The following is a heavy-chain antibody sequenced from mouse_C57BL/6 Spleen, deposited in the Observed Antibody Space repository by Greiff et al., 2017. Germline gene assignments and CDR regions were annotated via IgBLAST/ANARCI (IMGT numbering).Heavy chain of an antibody. J-gene: IGHJ1*03. Sequence: QVQLQQSGPGLVAPSQSLSITCTVSGFSLTSYAISWVRQPPGKGLEWLGVIWTGGGTNYNSALKSRLSISKDNSKSQVFLKMNSLQTDDTARYYCARNFLPPPYWYFDVWGTGTTVTVSS. V-gene: IGHV2-9-1*01. CDR2: IWTGGGT. CDR1: GFSLTSYA. CDR3: ARNFLPPPYWYFDV.